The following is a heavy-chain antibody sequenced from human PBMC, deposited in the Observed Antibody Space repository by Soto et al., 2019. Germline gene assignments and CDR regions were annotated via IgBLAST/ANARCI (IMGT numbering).Heavy chain of an antibody. CDR1: GFTFSNAW. CDR3: TTEYSSSSVHYYYGMDV. J-gene: IGHJ6*02. CDR2: IKSKTDGGTT. Sequence: GGSLRLSCAASGFTFSNAWMSWVRQAPGKGLEWVGRIKSKTDGGTTDYAAPVKGRFTISRDDSKNTLYLQMNSLKTEDTAVYYCTTEYSSSSVHYYYGMDVWGQGTTVTVSS. V-gene: IGHV3-15*01. D-gene: IGHD6-6*01.